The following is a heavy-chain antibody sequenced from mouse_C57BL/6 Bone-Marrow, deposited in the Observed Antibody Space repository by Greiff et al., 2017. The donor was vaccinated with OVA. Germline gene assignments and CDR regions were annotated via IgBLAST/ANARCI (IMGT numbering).Heavy chain of an antibody. V-gene: IGHV1-64*01. CDR1: GYTFTSYW. D-gene: IGHD3-2*02. Sequence: QVQLQQSGAELVKPGASVKLSCKASGYTFTSYWMYWVKQRPGQGLEWIGMIHPNSGSTNYNEKFKSKATLTVDKSSSTAYMQLSSLTSEDSAVYYCARQLRPWFAYWGQGTLVTVSA. CDR3: ARQLRPWFAY. J-gene: IGHJ3*01. CDR2: IHPNSGST.